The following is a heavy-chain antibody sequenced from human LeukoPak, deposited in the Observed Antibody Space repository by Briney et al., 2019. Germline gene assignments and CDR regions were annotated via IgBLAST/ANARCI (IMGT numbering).Heavy chain of an antibody. D-gene: IGHD2-2*01. J-gene: IGHJ5*01. Sequence: ASVKVSCKASGYTFTSYAMHWVRQAPGQRVEWMGWINASNGNTKYSQKFQGRVTITRDTSATTAYMELSSLRSEDTVVYYCPRILLRYCSITSCSFGFWGQGTLVTVSS. CDR2: INASNGNT. CDR1: GYTFTSYA. V-gene: IGHV1-3*01. CDR3: PRILLRYCSITSCSFGF.